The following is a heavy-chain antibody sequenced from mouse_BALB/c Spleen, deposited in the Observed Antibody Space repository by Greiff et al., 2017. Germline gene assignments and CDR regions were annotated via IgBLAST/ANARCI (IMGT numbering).Heavy chain of an antibody. Sequence: VQLQQSGAELVKPGASVKLSCKASGYTFTSYWMHWVKQRPGQGLEWIGEINPSNGRTNYNEKFKSKATLTVDKSSSTAYMQLSSLTSEDSAVYYCARGGYDGDYWGQGTTLTVSS. CDR1: GYTFTSYW. D-gene: IGHD2-2*01. J-gene: IGHJ2*01. CDR3: ARGGYDGDY. V-gene: IGHV1S81*02. CDR2: INPSNGRT.